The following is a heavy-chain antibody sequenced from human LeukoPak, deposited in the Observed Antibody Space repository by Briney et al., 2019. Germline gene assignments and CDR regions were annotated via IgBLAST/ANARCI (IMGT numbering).Heavy chain of an antibody. Sequence: KTSETLSLTCAVYGGSFSDFYWSWIRQPPGKGLEWIGEINHAGRTNYNPSLKSRVTISIDTSKNQFSLKLNSVTAADTAIYYCARLSRRGYENYWGQGTLVTVSS. V-gene: IGHV4-34*01. J-gene: IGHJ4*02. CDR2: INHAGRT. D-gene: IGHD6-13*01. CDR1: GGSFSDFY. CDR3: ARLSRRGYENY.